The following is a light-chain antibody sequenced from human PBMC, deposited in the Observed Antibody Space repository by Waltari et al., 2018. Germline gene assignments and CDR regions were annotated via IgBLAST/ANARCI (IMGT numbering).Light chain of an antibody. Sequence: SALTQPASVSGSPGQSITLSCTGTSSDVGGYKYVSWYQHHPGKAPKLMFYDVSKRPSGVSNRFSASKSGNTASLTISGLQAEDEADYYCCSYAGSSTVVFGGGTKLTVL. V-gene: IGLV2-23*02. CDR3: CSYAGSSTVV. CDR2: DVS. J-gene: IGLJ2*01. CDR1: SSDVGGYKY.